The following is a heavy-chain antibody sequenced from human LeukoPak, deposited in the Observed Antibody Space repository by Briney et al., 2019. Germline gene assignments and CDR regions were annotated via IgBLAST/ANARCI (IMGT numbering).Heavy chain of an antibody. V-gene: IGHV3-33*01. CDR3: ARECSSTSSAIDP. J-gene: IGHJ5*02. Sequence: GGSLRLSCAASGFTFSSYGMHWVCQAPGKGLEWVAVIWYDGSNKYYADSVKGRFTISRDNSKNTLYLQMNSLRAEDTAVYYCARECSSTSSAIDPWGQGTLVTVSS. CDR1: GFTFSSYG. CDR2: IWYDGSNK. D-gene: IGHD2-2*01.